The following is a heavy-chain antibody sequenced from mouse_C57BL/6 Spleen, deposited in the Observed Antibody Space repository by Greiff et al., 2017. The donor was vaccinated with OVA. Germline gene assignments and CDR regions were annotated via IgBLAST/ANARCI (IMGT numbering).Heavy chain of an antibody. CDR2: IYPRSGNT. Sequence: QVQLQQSGAELARPGASVKLSCKASGYTFTSYGISWVKQRTGQGLEWIGEIYPRSGNTYYNEKFKGKATLTSDKSSSTAYMELRSLTSEDSAVYFCARGLVQRYFDVWGTGTTVTVSS. D-gene: IGHD3-3*01. J-gene: IGHJ1*03. V-gene: IGHV1-81*01. CDR1: GYTFTSYG. CDR3: ARGLVQRYFDV.